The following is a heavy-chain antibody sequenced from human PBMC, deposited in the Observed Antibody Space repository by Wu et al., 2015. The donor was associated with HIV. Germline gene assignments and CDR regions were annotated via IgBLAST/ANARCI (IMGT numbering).Heavy chain of an antibody. CDR1: GGTFSSNA. D-gene: IGHD6-19*01. J-gene: IGHJ4*02. Sequence: QVQLVQSGAEVKKAGSSVKVSCKGSGGTFSSNAVSWVRQGPGQGLEWMGGIIPFFGIATYAQKFQGRVTITVDDSSSTAYMQLNSLRSEDTAVYYCARQGASTAHIEEQWLAEYDYWGQGTLVTVSS. CDR2: IIPFFGIA. V-gene: IGHV1-69*13. CDR3: ARQGASTAHIEEQWLAEYDY.